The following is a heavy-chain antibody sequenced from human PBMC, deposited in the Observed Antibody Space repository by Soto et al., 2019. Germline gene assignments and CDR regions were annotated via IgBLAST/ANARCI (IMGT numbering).Heavy chain of an antibody. D-gene: IGHD6-6*01. CDR1: GFTFTSSA. CDR2: IVVGSGNT. J-gene: IGHJ6*02. Sequence: SVKVSCKASGFTFTSSAVQWVRQARGQRLEWIGWIVVGSGNTNYAQKFQERVTITRDMSTSTAYMELSSLRSEDTAVYYCAAGMNVYSSSSFYYYGMDVWGQGTTVTVSS. V-gene: IGHV1-58*01. CDR3: AAGMNVYSSSSFYYYGMDV.